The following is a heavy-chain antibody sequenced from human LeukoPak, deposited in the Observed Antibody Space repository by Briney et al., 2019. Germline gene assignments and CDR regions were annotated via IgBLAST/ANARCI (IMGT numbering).Heavy chain of an antibody. CDR1: GYTFTSYY. J-gene: IGHJ4*02. Sequence: ASVKVSCKASGYTFTSYYMHWVRQAPGQGLEWMGIINPTDGSTNYAQKFQGRITMTRDTSTSTVYMELSSLRSEDTAVYYCARSGFFQRYSGFEYWGQGTLITVSS. V-gene: IGHV1-46*01. CDR3: ARSGFFQRYSGFEY. CDR2: INPTDGST. D-gene: IGHD1-1*01.